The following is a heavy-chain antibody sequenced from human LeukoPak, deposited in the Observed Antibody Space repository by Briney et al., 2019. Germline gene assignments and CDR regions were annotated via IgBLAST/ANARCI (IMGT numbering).Heavy chain of an antibody. CDR2: IIPISGTT. CDR1: GYTFTSYG. D-gene: IGHD3-3*01. CDR3: AIFEGYYYHYMDV. V-gene: IGHV1-69*05. Sequence: GASVKVSCKASGYTFTSYGISWVRQAPGQGLEWMGGIIPISGTTNYAQKFQGRVTITTDGSTSTAFMELSSLRSEDTAVYYCAIFEGYYYHYMDVWGKGTTVTVSS. J-gene: IGHJ6*03.